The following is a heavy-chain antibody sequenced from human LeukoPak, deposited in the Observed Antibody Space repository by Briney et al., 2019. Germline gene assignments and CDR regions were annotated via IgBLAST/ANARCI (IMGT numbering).Heavy chain of an antibody. CDR1: GFTFRSYE. CDR3: AKKEGDTYFSWYMDV. D-gene: IGHD2-21*02. CDR2: INHSGGTI. J-gene: IGHJ6*03. V-gene: IGHV3-48*03. Sequence: GGSLRLSCAASGFTFRSYEMNWVRQAPGKGLEWVSYINHSGGTIYQPDSVKGRFSISRDHAKNSLYLQMNSLRAEDTAIYYCAKKEGDTYFSWYMDVWGKGTTVTVSS.